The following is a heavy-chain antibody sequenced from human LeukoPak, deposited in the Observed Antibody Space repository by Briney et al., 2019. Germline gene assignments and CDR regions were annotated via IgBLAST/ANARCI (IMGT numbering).Heavy chain of an antibody. J-gene: IGHJ4*02. CDR2: IYYSGST. CDR3: ARQRYFDWLPDY. Sequence: SETLSPTCTVSGGSISSSSYYWGWIRQPPRKWPEWIGSIYYSGSTYYNPSLKSRVTISVDTSKIQFSLKLSSVTAADTAVYYCARQRYFDWLPDYWGQGPLVSVSS. D-gene: IGHD3-9*01. V-gene: IGHV4-39*01. CDR1: GGSISSSSYY.